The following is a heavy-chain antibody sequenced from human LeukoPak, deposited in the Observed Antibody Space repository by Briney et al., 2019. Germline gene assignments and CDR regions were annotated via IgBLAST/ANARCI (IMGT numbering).Heavy chain of an antibody. D-gene: IGHD2-8*02. Sequence: PSETLSLTCTVSGGSISGYSWSWIRQPAGKGLEWIGRIYSSGSTNYNPSLKSRVTMSVDTSKNQFSLKLSSVTAAATAVYYCWRGGPYWGLVWGQGTLVTVSS. V-gene: IGHV4-4*07. CDR3: WRGGPYWGLV. CDR1: GGSISGYS. CDR2: IYSSGST. J-gene: IGHJ4*02.